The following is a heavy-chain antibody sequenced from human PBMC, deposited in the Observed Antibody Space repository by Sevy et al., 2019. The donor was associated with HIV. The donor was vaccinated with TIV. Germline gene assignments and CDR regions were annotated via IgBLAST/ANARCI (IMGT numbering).Heavy chain of an antibody. J-gene: IGHJ4*02. D-gene: IGHD6-6*01. CDR2: INQDGSKI. V-gene: IGHV3-7*01. Sequence: GGSLRLSCAASGFTFTTYWMTWVRQAPGKGLEWVANINQDGSKINYVDSVKGRFIISRDNAKKSLYVQMNRLRADDTAVSYCARVRIFEKSESKYRFMDYWGQGTLVTVSS. CDR1: GFTFTTYW. CDR3: ARVRIFEKSESKYRFMDY.